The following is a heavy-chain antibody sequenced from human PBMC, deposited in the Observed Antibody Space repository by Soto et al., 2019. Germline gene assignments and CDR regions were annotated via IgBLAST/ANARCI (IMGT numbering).Heavy chain of an antibody. D-gene: IGHD3-10*01. Sequence: SETLSLTCTVSVGSISSSSYYWGWIRQPPGKGLEWIGSIYYSGSTYYNPSLKSRVTISVDTSKNQFSLKLSSVTAADTAVYYCARLRNYYGSGSFDYWGQGTLVTVSS. CDR1: VGSISSSSYY. CDR2: IYYSGST. V-gene: IGHV4-39*01. J-gene: IGHJ4*02. CDR3: ARLRNYYGSGSFDY.